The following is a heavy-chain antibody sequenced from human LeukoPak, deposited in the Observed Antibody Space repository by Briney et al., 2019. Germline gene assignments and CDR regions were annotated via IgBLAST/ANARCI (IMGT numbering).Heavy chain of an antibody. CDR2: INPSGGST. J-gene: IGHJ4*02. Sequence: ASVKVSCKASGYTFTSYYMHWVRQAPGQGLEWMGVINPSGGSTSYAQKFQGRVTMTRDTSTSTVYMELSSLRSEDTAVYYCARVQKGVHYLDYWGQGTLVTVSS. CDR1: GYTFTSYY. V-gene: IGHV1-46*01. D-gene: IGHD3-10*01. CDR3: ARVQKGVHYLDY.